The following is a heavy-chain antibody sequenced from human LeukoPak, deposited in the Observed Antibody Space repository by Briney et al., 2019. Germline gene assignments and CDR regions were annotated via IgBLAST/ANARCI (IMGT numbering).Heavy chain of an antibody. Sequence: GGSLRLSCAASGFTFSSYAMSWVRQAPGKGLERVSAISGSGGSTYYADSVKGRFTISRDNSKNTLYLQMNSLRAEDTAVYYCAKGGYSYRYEDVLDYWGQGTLVTVSS. CDR1: GFTFSSYA. D-gene: IGHD5-18*01. V-gene: IGHV3-23*01. CDR3: AKGGYSYRYEDVLDY. CDR2: ISGSGGST. J-gene: IGHJ4*02.